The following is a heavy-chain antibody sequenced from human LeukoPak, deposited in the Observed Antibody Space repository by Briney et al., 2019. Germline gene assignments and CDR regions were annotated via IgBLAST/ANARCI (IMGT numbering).Heavy chain of an antibody. CDR3: ARDPSTLYYYDSSGQVDY. V-gene: IGHV1-18*01. CDR2: IGADSGNT. D-gene: IGHD3-22*01. CDR1: GGTFNSYA. Sequence: GASVKVSCKASGGTFNSYAISWVRQAPGQGLEWMGWIGADSGNTNYAQKFQGRVTMTTDTSTSTAYMELRSLGSDDTAVYYCARDPSTLYYYDSSGQVDYWGQGTLVTVSS. J-gene: IGHJ4*02.